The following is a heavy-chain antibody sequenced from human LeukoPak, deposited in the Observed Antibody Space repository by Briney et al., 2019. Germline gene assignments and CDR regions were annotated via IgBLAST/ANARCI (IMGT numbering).Heavy chain of an antibody. CDR1: GFTVSSNY. D-gene: IGHD3-10*01. J-gene: IGHJ6*02. V-gene: IGHV3-66*01. CDR2: IYSGGST. Sequence: GGSLRLSCAASGFTVSSNYMSWVRQAPGKGLEWVSVIYSGGSTYYADSVKGRFTISRDNSKNTLYLQMNSLRAEDTAVYYCARDSAYGSGCYLPGYYYYYGMDVWGQGTTVTVSS. CDR3: ARDSAYGSGCYLPGYYYYYGMDV.